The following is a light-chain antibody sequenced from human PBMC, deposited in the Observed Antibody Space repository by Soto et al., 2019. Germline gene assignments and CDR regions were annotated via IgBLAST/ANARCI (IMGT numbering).Light chain of an antibody. Sequence: EIVMTQSPATLSVSPGERATLSCRVSQSVSSNLAWYQQKPGQAPRLLIYGASTRATGFPARFSGSGSGTEFTLTISSLQSEDFAVYYCQQYNNWPRTFGQGTKLEIK. V-gene: IGKV3-15*01. CDR1: QSVSSN. J-gene: IGKJ2*02. CDR3: QQYNNWPRT. CDR2: GAS.